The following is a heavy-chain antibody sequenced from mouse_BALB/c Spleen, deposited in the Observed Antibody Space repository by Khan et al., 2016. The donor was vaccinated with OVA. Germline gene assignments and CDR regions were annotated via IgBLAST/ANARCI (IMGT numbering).Heavy chain of an antibody. D-gene: IGHD2-3*01. Sequence: QVQLKQSGPELVRPGVSVKISCKGPGYTFTDYAMYWVKQSHAESLEWIGLISTYSGNTNYNQKFKGKATMTVDKSSTTAYMELARLTSEDSAIXYCARPAYDGYYDYWGQGTTLTVSS. V-gene: IGHV1S137*01. J-gene: IGHJ2*01. CDR1: GYTFTDYA. CDR3: ARPAYDGYYDY. CDR2: ISTYSGNT.